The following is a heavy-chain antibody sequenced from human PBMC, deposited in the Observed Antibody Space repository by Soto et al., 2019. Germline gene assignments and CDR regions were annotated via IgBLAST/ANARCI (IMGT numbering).Heavy chain of an antibody. J-gene: IGHJ4*02. CDR1: GGSISSSSYY. Sequence: QLQLQESGPGLVKPSETLSLTCTVSGGSISSSSYYWGWIRQPPGKGLEWIGSIYYSGSTYYNPSLKSRVTLSVATSQNQFSLRLSSVPAADTAVYYWARRVSPAAAGMAEDYWGQGTLVTVSS. CDR3: ARRVSPAAAGMAEDY. V-gene: IGHV4-39*01. CDR2: IYYSGST. D-gene: IGHD6-13*01.